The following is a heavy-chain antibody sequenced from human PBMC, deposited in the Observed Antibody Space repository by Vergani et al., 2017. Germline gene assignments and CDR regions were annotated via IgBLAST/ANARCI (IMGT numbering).Heavy chain of an antibody. CDR3: ARGIGYQLLYAYYYYMAV. CDR1: GGSFSGYY. CDR2: INHSGST. J-gene: IGHJ6*03. Sequence: QVQLQQWGAGLLKPSETLSLTCAVYGGSFSGYYWSWIRQPSGKELEWIGEINHSGSTNYNPSLKSRVTISVDTSKNQFSLKLSSVTAADTAVYYCARGIGYQLLYAYYYYMAVWGKGTTVTVSS. D-gene: IGHD2-2*02. V-gene: IGHV4-34*01.